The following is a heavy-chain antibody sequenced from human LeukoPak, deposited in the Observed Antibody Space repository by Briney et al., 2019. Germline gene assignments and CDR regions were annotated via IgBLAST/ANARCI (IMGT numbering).Heavy chain of an antibody. CDR3: ARDGTSADDY. CDR2: ISGNNDNP. D-gene: IGHD1-26*01. CDR1: GYTFSNFG. Sequence: GASVKVSCKTSGYTFSNFGINWVRQAPGQGLEWMGWISGNNDNPNYGQKFQGRFTVTTDSSTSTAYMELRNLTLDDTAVYYCARDGTSADDYWGQGTLVTVSS. J-gene: IGHJ4*02. V-gene: IGHV1-18*01.